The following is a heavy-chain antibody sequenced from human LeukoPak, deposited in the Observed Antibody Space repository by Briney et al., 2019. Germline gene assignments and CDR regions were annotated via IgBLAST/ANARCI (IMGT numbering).Heavy chain of an antibody. J-gene: IGHJ4*02. CDR3: AKDSAYCSSTSCYRGEFDY. V-gene: IGHV3-30*02. D-gene: IGHD2-2*02. CDR1: GFTFSSYG. Sequence: PGGSLRLSCAASGFTFSSYGMHWVRQAPGKGLEWVAFIRYDGSNKYYADSVKGRFTISRDNSKNTLYLQMNRLRAEDTAVYYCAKDSAYCSSTSCYRGEFDYWGQGTLVTVSS. CDR2: IRYDGSNK.